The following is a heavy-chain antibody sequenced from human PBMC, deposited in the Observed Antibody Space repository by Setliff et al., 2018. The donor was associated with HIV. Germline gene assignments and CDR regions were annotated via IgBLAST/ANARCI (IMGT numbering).Heavy chain of an antibody. CDR1: GYTFTSYG. CDR3: ARVSSFNKIIREAFDI. J-gene: IGHJ3*02. Sequence: ASVKVSCKASGYTFTSYGISWVRQAPGQGLEWMGWISAYNGNTNYAQKLQGRVTMTTDTSTSTAYMELRSLRSDDTAVYYCARVSSFNKIIREAFDIWGQGTLVTVSS. D-gene: IGHD3-10*01. V-gene: IGHV1-18*01. CDR2: ISAYNGNT.